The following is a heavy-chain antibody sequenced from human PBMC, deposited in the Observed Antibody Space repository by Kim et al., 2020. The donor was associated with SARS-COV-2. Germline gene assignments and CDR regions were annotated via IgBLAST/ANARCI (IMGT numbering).Heavy chain of an antibody. Sequence: YADSVKGRCTISRDNSINTLYLQLTSLRAEDTAVYYCAKGTALHNYIMDVWGQGTTVTVSS. CDR3: AKGTALHNYIMDV. J-gene: IGHJ6*02. D-gene: IGHD4-4*01. V-gene: IGHV3-23*01.